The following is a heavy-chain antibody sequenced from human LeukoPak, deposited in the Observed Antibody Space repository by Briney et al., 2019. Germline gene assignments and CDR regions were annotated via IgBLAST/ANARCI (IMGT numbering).Heavy chain of an antibody. Sequence: GGSLRLSCAASGFTFSSYAMSWVRQAPGKGLEWVSAISGSGGSTYYADSVKGRLTISRDNSKNTLYLQMNSLRAEDTAVYYCAKDYYGSGARPYYFDYWGQGTLVTVSS. J-gene: IGHJ4*02. D-gene: IGHD3-10*01. V-gene: IGHV3-23*01. CDR3: AKDYYGSGARPYYFDY. CDR2: ISGSGGST. CDR1: GFTFSSYA.